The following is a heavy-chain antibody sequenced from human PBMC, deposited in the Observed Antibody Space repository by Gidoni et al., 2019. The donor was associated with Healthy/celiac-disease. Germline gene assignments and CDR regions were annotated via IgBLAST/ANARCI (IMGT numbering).Heavy chain of an antibody. CDR3: AKTAPLVSGDYQDGFDY. Sequence: EVQLLESGGGLVQPGGSLRPSCAASGFTFSSYAMSWVRQASGKGLEWVSAISGSGGSTYYADSVKGRFTISRDNSKNTLYLQMNSLRAEDTAVYYCAKTAPLVSGDYQDGFDYWGQGTLVTVSS. D-gene: IGHD4-17*01. CDR2: ISGSGGST. CDR1: GFTFSSYA. V-gene: IGHV3-23*01. J-gene: IGHJ4*02.